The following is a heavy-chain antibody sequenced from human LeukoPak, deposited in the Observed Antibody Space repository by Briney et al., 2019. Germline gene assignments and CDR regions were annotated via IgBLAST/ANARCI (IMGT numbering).Heavy chain of an antibody. Sequence: KSSGTLSLTCAVSGGSISSSNWWSWVRQPPGKGLEWIGEIYHSGSTNYNPSLKSRVTISVDKSKNQFSLKLSSVTAADTAVYYCARAKVSSSWYARFYYYYGMDVWGQGTTVTVSS. V-gene: IGHV4-4*02. CDR2: IYHSGST. CDR1: GGSISSSNW. J-gene: IGHJ6*02. D-gene: IGHD6-13*01. CDR3: ARAKVSSSWYARFYYYYGMDV.